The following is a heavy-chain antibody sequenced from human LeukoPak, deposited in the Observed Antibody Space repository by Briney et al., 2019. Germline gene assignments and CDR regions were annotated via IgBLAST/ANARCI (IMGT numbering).Heavy chain of an antibody. CDR2: ISESGGKT. Sequence: RSGGSLRLSCAASGITFRGYAMNWVRQAPGKGLEYVSGISESGGKTYHADPVKGRFTISRDNSKNTLYLQMNSLRAEDTAVYYCATGYNFFDYWGQGTLVTVSS. V-gene: IGHV3-23*01. CDR3: ATGYNFFDY. CDR1: GITFRGYA. D-gene: IGHD5-24*01. J-gene: IGHJ4*02.